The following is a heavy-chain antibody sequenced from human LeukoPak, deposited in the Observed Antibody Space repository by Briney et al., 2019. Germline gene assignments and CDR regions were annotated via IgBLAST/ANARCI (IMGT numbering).Heavy chain of an antibody. CDR1: GGSFSGYY. V-gene: IGHV4-34*01. J-gene: IGHJ4*02. CDR2: INHSGST. CDR3: ARVFSDYVWGSYRYTCYFDY. Sequence: SETLSLTCAVYGGSFSGYYGSWIRQPPGKGLEWIGEINHSGSTNYNPSLKSRVTISVDTSKNQFSLKLSSVTAADTAVYYCARVFSDYVWGSYRYTCYFDYWGQGTLVTVSS. D-gene: IGHD3-16*02.